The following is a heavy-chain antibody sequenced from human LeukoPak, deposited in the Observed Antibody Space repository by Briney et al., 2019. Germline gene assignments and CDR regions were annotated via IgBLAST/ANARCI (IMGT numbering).Heavy chain of an antibody. J-gene: IGHJ4*01. V-gene: IGHV4-4*07. CDR3: ARGTGSLFY. Sequence: SETLSLTCTVSGGSISSYNWSWIRQPAGKALEWIGHVFTSGNTNYNPSLKGRVTISIETSKSQFSLNLNSVTAADTAVYYCARGTGSLFYWGHGILVTVSS. CDR1: GGSISSYN. D-gene: IGHD3-10*01. CDR2: VFTSGNT.